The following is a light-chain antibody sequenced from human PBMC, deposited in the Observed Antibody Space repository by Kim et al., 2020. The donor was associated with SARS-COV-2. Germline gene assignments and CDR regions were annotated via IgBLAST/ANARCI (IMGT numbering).Light chain of an antibody. CDR3: QVWDSSSDHRV. J-gene: IGLJ3*02. Sequence: PGKTARITCGGNNIGSNSVHWYQQKPGQAPVLVIYYDSDRPSGIPERFSGSNSGNTATLTISRVEAGDEADYYCQVWDSSSDHRVFGGGTQLTVL. CDR1: NIGSNS. CDR2: YDS. V-gene: IGLV3-21*04.